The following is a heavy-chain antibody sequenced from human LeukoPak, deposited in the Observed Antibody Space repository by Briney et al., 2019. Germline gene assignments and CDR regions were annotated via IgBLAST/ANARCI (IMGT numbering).Heavy chain of an antibody. CDR3: ARGRYSSGWHFDY. V-gene: IGHV3-53*01. D-gene: IGHD6-19*01. CDR1: GFTVSSNY. J-gene: IGHJ4*02. Sequence: GGSLRLSCAASGFTVSSNYMSWVRQAPRKGLEWVSVIYSGGSTYYADSAKGRFTISRDNSKNTLYLQMNSLRAEDTAVYYCARGRYSSGWHFDYWGQGTLVTVSS. CDR2: IYSGGST.